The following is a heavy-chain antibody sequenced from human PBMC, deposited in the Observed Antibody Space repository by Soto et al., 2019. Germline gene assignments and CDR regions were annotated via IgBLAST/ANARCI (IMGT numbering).Heavy chain of an antibody. CDR1: GTFKSYS. CDR2: ITPMFGTI. V-gene: IGHV1-69*01. J-gene: IGHJ3*02. Sequence: QVQLVQSEAEVKKPGSSVKVSCKASGTFKSYSITWVRQAPGQGLEWMGVITPMFGTINYAQKFQGRVTITADESTNTAYMELSSLRSGDTAVYYCARLRRETFLNDAFDIWGPGTMVTVSS. CDR3: ARLRRETFLNDAFDI.